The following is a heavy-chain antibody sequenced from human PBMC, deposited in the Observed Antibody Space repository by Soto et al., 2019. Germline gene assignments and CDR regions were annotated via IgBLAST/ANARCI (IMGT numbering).Heavy chain of an antibody. Sequence: QVNLVESGGGAVQRGRSLRVSCAASGFIFSSYGMHWVRQAPGKGLEWVAFINYDGSNKFYGDAVKGRFTISRDNSKNMLQLQMNSLRAEDTAVYYCARCKQKVMHCGLDVWGHGATVTVSS. CDR3: ARCKQKVMHCGLDV. J-gene: IGHJ6*02. V-gene: IGHV3-33*01. CDR2: INYDGSNK. D-gene: IGHD2-21*01. CDR1: GFIFSSYG.